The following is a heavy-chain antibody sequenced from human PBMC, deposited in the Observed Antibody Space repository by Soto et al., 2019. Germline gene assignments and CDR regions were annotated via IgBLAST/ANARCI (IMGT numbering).Heavy chain of an antibody. J-gene: IGHJ4*02. CDR1: GGSFSGYY. Sequence: QVQLQQWGAGLLKPSETLSLTCAVYGGSFSGYYWSWIRQPPGKGLEWIGEINHSGSTNYNPSLKSRDPISVDTSKNQFSLKLSSVTAAETAVYYCAREYGDYGVIDYWGQGTLVTVSS. CDR2: INHSGST. V-gene: IGHV4-34*01. CDR3: AREYGDYGVIDY. D-gene: IGHD4-17*01.